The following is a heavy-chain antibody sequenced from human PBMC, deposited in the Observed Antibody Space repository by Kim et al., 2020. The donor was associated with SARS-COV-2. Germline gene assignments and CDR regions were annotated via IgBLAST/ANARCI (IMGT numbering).Heavy chain of an antibody. Sequence: GGSLRLSCAASGFTFSSYGMHWVRQAPGKGLEWVAVIWYDGSNKYYADSVKGRFTISRDNSKNTLYLQMNSLRAEDTAVYYCARDRRQRAGVYAMFLYTQNFDYWGQGTLVTVSS. CDR1: GFTFSSYG. D-gene: IGHD2-8*01. CDR3: ARDRRQRAGVYAMFLYTQNFDY. J-gene: IGHJ4*02. V-gene: IGHV3-33*01. CDR2: IWYDGSNK.